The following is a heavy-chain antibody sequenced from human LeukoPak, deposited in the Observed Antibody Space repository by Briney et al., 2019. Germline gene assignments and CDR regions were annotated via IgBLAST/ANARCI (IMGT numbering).Heavy chain of an antibody. CDR1: GDSISSYY. D-gene: IGHD1-26*01. CDR2: IYYSGST. CDR3: ARGLRVGNTGYYFDY. J-gene: IGHJ4*02. V-gene: IGHV4-59*01. Sequence: PSETLSLTCTVSGDSISSYYWSWIRQPPGEGLEWIGYIYYSGSTNYNPSLKSRATISVDTSKNQFSLKLNSVTAADTAVYYCARGLRVGNTGYYFDYWGQGTLVTVSS.